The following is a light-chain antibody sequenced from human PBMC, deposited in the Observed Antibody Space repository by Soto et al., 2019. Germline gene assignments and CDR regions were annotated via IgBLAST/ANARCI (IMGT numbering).Light chain of an antibody. Sequence: DIQMTQSPSSLSASVGDTVTNTCRASQSISVHLNWYQQKPGKVPKLLIYAASNLQSGVPSSFSGSGSETDFALTISSLQPEDFATYYCQQSYITPYTFGHGTKLQIK. J-gene: IGKJ2*01. CDR2: AAS. CDR3: QQSYITPYT. V-gene: IGKV1-39*01. CDR1: QSISVH.